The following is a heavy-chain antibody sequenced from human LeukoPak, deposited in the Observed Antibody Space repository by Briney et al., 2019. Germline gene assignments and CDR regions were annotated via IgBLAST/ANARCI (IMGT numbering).Heavy chain of an antibody. CDR3: ATTPVGGGDPPDAFDI. D-gene: IGHD2-21*02. V-gene: IGHV1-69*13. CDR1: GGSFRRYS. Sequence: SVKVSCKASGGSFRRYSISWVRQAPGQGLEWMGGVIPMFGTATYAQKFHDRVTITADEFTSTAYMELNSLKSEDTAMYYCATTPVGGGDPPDAFDIWGQGTMVTVSS. CDR2: VIPMFGTA. J-gene: IGHJ3*02.